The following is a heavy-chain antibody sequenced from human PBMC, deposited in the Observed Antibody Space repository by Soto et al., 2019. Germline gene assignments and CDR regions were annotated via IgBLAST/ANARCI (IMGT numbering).Heavy chain of an antibody. CDR3: ARDYYDGSGQNWFDP. CDR2: IYYSGST. CDR1: GGSISSGGYY. D-gene: IGHD3-22*01. J-gene: IGHJ5*02. V-gene: IGHV4-31*03. Sequence: QVQLQESGPGLVKPSQTLSLTCTVSGGSISSGGYYWSWIRQHPGKGLEWIGYIYYSGSTYYNPSLKSRVTISVDTSKNQFSLKLSSVTATGTAVYYCARDYYDGSGQNWFDPWGQGTLVTVSS.